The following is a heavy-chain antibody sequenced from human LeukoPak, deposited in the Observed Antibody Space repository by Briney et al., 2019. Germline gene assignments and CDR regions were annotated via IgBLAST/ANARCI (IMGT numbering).Heavy chain of an antibody. Sequence: SETLSLTCTVSGGSITSHSWSWIRRPAAKGLEWIGRIYASGSTSYNPSLKSRVTMSVDTSKNQFSLKLSSVTAADTAIYYCARGSGYSYGSPNNWFDPWGQGTLVTVSS. J-gene: IGHJ5*02. CDR3: ARGSGYSYGSPNNWFDP. CDR2: IYASGST. D-gene: IGHD5-18*01. CDR1: GGSITSHS. V-gene: IGHV4-4*07.